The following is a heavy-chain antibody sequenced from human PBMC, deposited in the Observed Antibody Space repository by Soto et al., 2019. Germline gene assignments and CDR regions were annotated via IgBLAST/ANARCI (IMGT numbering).Heavy chain of an antibody. CDR1: GFTFSSYG. CDR2: ISYDGSNK. Sequence: QVQLVESGGGVVQPGRSLRLSCAVSGFTFSSYGMHWVRQAPGKGLEWVAVISYDGSNKHYADSVKGRFTISRDNSKNTLYLQMNSLRAEDTAVYYCAKGDGYFDYWGQGTLVTVSS. V-gene: IGHV3-30*18. J-gene: IGHJ4*02. CDR3: AKGDGYFDY.